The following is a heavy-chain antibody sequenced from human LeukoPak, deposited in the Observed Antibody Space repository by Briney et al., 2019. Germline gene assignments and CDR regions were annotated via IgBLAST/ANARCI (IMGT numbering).Heavy chain of an antibody. CDR3: AKDDHDYGGKPGVLDFDY. CDR1: GFTFSSYA. J-gene: IGHJ4*02. CDR2: ISGSGGST. V-gene: IGHV3-23*01. Sequence: PGGSLRLSCAASGFTFSSYAMSWVRQAPGKGLEWVSAISGSGGSTYYADSVKGRFTISRDNSKNTLYLQTNSLGAEDTAVYYCAKDDHDYGGKPGVLDFDYWGQGTLVTVSS. D-gene: IGHD4-23*01.